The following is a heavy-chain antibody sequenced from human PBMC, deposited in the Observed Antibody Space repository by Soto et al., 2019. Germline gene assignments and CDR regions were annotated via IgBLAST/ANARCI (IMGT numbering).Heavy chain of an antibody. CDR1: GGTFSSYA. CDR3: ARDGRTMVRGVSWFDP. D-gene: IGHD3-10*01. Sequence: SVKVSCKASGGTFSSYAINWVRQAPGQGLEWMGGIIPIFGTPNYAQKFQGRVTITADGSTSTAYMELSSLISEDTGVYYCARDGRTMVRGVSWFDPWGQGTLVTVSS. V-gene: IGHV1-69*13. CDR2: IIPIFGTP. J-gene: IGHJ5*02.